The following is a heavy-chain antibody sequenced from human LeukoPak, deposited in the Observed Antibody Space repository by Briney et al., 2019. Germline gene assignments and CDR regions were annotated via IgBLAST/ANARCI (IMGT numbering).Heavy chain of an antibody. CDR2: IYTSGST. J-gene: IGHJ6*02. V-gene: IGHV4-61*02. CDR1: GGSISSGSYY. Sequence: SQTLSLTCTVSGGSISSGSYYWRWIRQPAGKGLEWIGRIYTSGSTNYNPSLKSRVTISVDTSKNQFSLKLSSVTAADTAVYYCARSPKNYYDSSGYLATYYGMDVWGQGTTVTVSS. CDR3: ARSPKNYYDSSGYLATYYGMDV. D-gene: IGHD3-22*01.